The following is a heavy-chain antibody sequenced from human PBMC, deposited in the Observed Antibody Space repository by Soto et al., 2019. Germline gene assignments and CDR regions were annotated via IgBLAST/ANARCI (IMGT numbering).Heavy chain of an antibody. CDR3: ARGLQWLFSVRFDP. CDR1: GFTFSSYD. CDR2: IGTAGDT. J-gene: IGHJ5*02. D-gene: IGHD6-19*01. V-gene: IGHV3-13*01. Sequence: TGGSLRLSCAASGFTFSSYDMHWVRQATGKGLEWVSAIGTAGDTYYPGSVKGRFTISRENAKNSLYLQMNSLRAGDTAVYYCARGLQWLFSVRFDPWGQGALVTVSS.